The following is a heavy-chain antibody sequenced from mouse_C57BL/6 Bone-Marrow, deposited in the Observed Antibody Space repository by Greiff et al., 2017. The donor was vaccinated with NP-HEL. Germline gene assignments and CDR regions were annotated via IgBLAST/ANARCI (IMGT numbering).Heavy chain of an antibody. CDR1: GYTFTSYW. CDR3: ASYYYGSDGYFDV. J-gene: IGHJ1*03. D-gene: IGHD1-1*01. V-gene: IGHV1-61*01. CDR2: IYPSDSET. Sequence: VQLQQPGAELVRPGSSVKLSCKASGYTFTSYWMDWVKQRPGQGLEWIGNIYPSDSETHYNQTFKDKATLTVDKSSSTAYMQLSSLTSEDSAVYDCASYYYGSDGYFDVWGTGTTVTVSS.